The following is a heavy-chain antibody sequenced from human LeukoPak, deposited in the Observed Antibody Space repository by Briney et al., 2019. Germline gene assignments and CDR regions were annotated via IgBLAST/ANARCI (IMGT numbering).Heavy chain of an antibody. D-gene: IGHD6-19*01. CDR3: ARASGQWLVRRHDY. V-gene: IGHV4-39*07. J-gene: IGHJ4*02. CDR2: INHSGST. CDR1: GGSISSGGYY. Sequence: SETLSLTCTVSGGSISSGGYYWSWIRQPPGKGLEWIGEINHSGSTNYNPSLKSRVTISVDTSKNQFSLKLSPVTAADTAVYYCARASGQWLVRRHDYWGQGTLVTVSS.